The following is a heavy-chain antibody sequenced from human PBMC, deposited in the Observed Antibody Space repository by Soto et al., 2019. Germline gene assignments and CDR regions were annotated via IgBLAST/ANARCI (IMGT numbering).Heavy chain of an antibody. CDR1: GYTFTSYG. V-gene: IGHV1-18*01. CDR2: ISTYNGNT. Sequence: GASVKVSCKASGYTFTSYGSSWVRQAPGQGLEWMGWISTYNGNTNYAQKLQGRVTMTTDTSTSTAYMELRSLRSDDTAVYYCARLHTAMVNYWFDPWGQGTLVTVSS. CDR3: ARLHTAMVNYWFDP. J-gene: IGHJ5*02. D-gene: IGHD5-18*01.